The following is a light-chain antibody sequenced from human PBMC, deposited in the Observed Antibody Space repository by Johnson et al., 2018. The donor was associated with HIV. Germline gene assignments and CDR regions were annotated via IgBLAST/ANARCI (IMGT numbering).Light chain of an antibody. CDR1: SSNIGNSY. CDR3: VTWPTGLSAGGV. J-gene: IGLJ1*01. Sequence: QSVLTQPPSVSAAPGQKVTISCSGSSSNIGNSYISWYQQLPGTAPKLLIYKNDQRPSGISDRFSGSKSATSATLGITGLQTGDEADYYCVTWPTGLSAGGVFGTGTKVTVL. CDR2: KND. V-gene: IGLV1-51*02.